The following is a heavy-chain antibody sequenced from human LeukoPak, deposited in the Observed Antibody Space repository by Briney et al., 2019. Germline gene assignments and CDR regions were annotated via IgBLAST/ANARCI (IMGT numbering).Heavy chain of an antibody. CDR3: ARARVRNYSYDSSGFYTSDWTFDI. CDR1: GFTFNYFS. D-gene: IGHD3-22*01. Sequence: GGSLRLSCAASGFTFNYFSVNWVRQAPGKGLEWVSYISSSSNTIYYADSVKGRFTISRDNARNSLYLQMNSLRDEDTAVYYCARARVRNYSYDSSGFYTSDWTFDIWGRGTLVTVSS. J-gene: IGHJ2*01. V-gene: IGHV3-48*02. CDR2: ISSSSNTI.